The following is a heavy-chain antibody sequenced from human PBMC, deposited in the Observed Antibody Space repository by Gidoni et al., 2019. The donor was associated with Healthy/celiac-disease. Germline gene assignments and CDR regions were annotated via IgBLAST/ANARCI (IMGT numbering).Heavy chain of an antibody. V-gene: IGHV1-3*01. CDR3: ARGWGFGELQPP. CDR2: INAGNGNT. Sequence: QVQLVQSGAEVKKPGASVKVSCKASGYTFTSYAMHWVRQAPGQRLEWMGWINAGNGNTKYSQKFQGRVTITRDTSASTAYMELSSLRSEDTAVYYCARGWGFGELQPPWGQGTLVTVSS. J-gene: IGHJ5*02. CDR1: GYTFTSYA. D-gene: IGHD3-10*01.